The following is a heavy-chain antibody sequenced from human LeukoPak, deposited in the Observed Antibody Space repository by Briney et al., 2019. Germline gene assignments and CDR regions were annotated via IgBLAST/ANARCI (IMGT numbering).Heavy chain of an antibody. CDR1: GYSFTRYW. Sequence: GESLKISCKGSGYSFTRYWIGWVRQMPGKGLEWMGIIYPGVSDTRYSPSFQGQVTISADKSISTAYLQWGSLKASDTALYYCARAPYYDSSGYPDYWGQGTLVTVSS. D-gene: IGHD3-22*01. V-gene: IGHV5-51*01. J-gene: IGHJ4*02. CDR2: IYPGVSDT. CDR3: ARAPYYDSSGYPDY.